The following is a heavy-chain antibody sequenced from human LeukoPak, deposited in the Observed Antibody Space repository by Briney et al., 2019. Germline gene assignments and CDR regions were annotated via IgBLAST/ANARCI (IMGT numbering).Heavy chain of an antibody. CDR1: GFTFSNYA. V-gene: IGHV3-23*01. Sequence: TGGSLRLSCAASGFTFSNYAMSWVRQAPGKGLEWVSAISGSGGNTFYADSVKGRFTISRDNSKNTLYLQMNSLRAEDTAVYYCAKDAEYYYYGMDVWGQGTTVTVSS. CDR3: AKDAEYYYYGMDV. CDR2: ISGSGGNT. J-gene: IGHJ6*02.